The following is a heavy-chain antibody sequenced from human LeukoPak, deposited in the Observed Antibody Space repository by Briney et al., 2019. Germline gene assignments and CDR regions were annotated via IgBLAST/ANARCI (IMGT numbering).Heavy chain of an antibody. D-gene: IGHD3-9*01. CDR3: ARESTRLRYFDWFDY. J-gene: IGHJ4*02. CDR1: GGSISSYY. V-gene: IGHV4-59*01. Sequence: PSETLSLTCTVSGGSISSYYWSWIRQPPGKGLEWIGYIYYSGSTNYNPSLKSRVTISVDTSKNQFSLKLSSVTAADTAVYYCARESTRLRYFDWFDYWGQGTLVTVSS. CDR2: IYYSGST.